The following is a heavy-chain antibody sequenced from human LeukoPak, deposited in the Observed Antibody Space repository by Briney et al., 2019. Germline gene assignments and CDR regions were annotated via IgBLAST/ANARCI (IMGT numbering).Heavy chain of an antibody. CDR3: ARLQYYYESSGYYYPFDY. CDR1: GGSISSSSYY. V-gene: IGHV4-39*01. J-gene: IGHJ4*02. D-gene: IGHD3-22*01. CDR2: IYYSGST. Sequence: SETLSLTCTVSGGSISSSSYYWGWIRQPPGKGLEWIGSIYYSGSTYYNPSLKSRVTISVDTSKNQFSLKLSSVTAADTAVYYCARLQYYYESSGYYYPFDYWGQGTPVTVSS.